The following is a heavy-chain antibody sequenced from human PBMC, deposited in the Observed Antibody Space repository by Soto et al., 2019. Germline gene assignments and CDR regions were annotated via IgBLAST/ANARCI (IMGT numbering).Heavy chain of an antibody. CDR3: ARDDSGSSQWGAGWFDP. Sequence: PSETLSLTCAVSGGSISSSNWWSWVRQPPGKGLEWIGEIYHSGSTNYNPSLKSRVTISVDKSKNQFSLKLSSVTAADTAVYYCARDDSGSSQWGAGWFDPWGQGTLVTVSS. CDR2: IYHSGST. CDR1: GGSISSSNW. V-gene: IGHV4-4*02. D-gene: IGHD1-26*01. J-gene: IGHJ5*02.